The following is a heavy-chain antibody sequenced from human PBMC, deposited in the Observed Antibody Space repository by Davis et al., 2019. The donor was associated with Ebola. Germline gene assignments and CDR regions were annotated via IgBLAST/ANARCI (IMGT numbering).Heavy chain of an antibody. J-gene: IGHJ5*02. CDR2: ICGGGGST. D-gene: IGHD6-19*01. V-gene: IGHV3-23*01. CDR1: GFSFSSYA. CDR3: AKELTSQWLVLGWFDP. Sequence: GESLKTPCAASGFSFSSYAMSWVRQAPAQGLEWVSAICGGGGSTYYADSVKGRFTISRDNSKNTLYLQMNSLRRDDTATYYCAKELTSQWLVLGWFDPWGQGTLVTVSS.